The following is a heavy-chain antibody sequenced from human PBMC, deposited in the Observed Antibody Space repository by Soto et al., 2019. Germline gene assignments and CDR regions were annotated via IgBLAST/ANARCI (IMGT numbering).Heavy chain of an antibody. CDR2: IWYDGSNK. CDR3: TRVASYYDSSGYYLYYFDY. V-gene: IGHV3-33*01. Sequence: GGSLRLSCAASGFTFSSYGMHWVRQAPGKGLEWVAVIWYDGSNKYYADSVKGLFTISRDNSKNTLYLQMNSLRAEDTAVYYCTRVASYYDSSGYYLYYFDYWGQGTLVTVSS. D-gene: IGHD3-22*01. J-gene: IGHJ4*02. CDR1: GFTFSSYG.